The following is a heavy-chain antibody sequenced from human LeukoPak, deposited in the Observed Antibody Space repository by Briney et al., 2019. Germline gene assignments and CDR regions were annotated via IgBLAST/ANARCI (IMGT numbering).Heavy chain of an antibody. CDR3: ARGRIIRGTSSSYYGMDV. Sequence: PGGSLRLSCAASGFTFSSYVMHWVRQAPGKGLECVSGISSNGGTTYYANSVEGRFTISRDNSKNTLSLQMGSLRVEDMAVYYCARGRIIRGTSSSYYGMDVWGQGTTVTVSS. CDR1: GFTFSSYV. D-gene: IGHD2/OR15-2a*01. CDR2: ISSNGGTT. J-gene: IGHJ6*02. V-gene: IGHV3-64*01.